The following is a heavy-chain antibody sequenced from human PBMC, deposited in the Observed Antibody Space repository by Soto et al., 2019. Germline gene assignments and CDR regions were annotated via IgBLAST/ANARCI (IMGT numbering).Heavy chain of an antibody. CDR3: ASVGRATRYFDY. V-gene: IGHV1-3*01. CDR1: GYTFTSYA. Sequence: QVQLVQSGADGKKPGASVKVSCKASGYTFTSYAMHWVRQAPGQRLEWMGWINAGNGNTKYSQKFQGRVTITRDTSASTAYMELSSLSSEDTAVYSCASVGRATRYFDYWGQGTLVTVSS. D-gene: IGHD1-26*01. CDR2: INAGNGNT. J-gene: IGHJ4*02.